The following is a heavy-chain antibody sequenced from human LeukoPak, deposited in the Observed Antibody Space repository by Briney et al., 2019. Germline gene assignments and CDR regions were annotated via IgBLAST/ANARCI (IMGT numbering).Heavy chain of an antibody. D-gene: IGHD6-13*01. Sequence: GGSLRLSCAASGFNFSTYWMHWVRQAPGKGLEWVAVISYDGSNKYYADSVKGRFTISRDNSKNTLYLQMNSLRAEDTAVYYCARGPQLVRGYFDYWGQGTLVTVSS. V-gene: IGHV3-30-3*01. CDR1: GFNFSTYW. CDR2: ISYDGSNK. CDR3: ARGPQLVRGYFDY. J-gene: IGHJ4*02.